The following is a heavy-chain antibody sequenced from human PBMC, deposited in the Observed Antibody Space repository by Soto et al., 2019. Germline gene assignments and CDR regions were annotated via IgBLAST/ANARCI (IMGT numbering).Heavy chain of an antibody. CDR3: ARDRLVYSGYDPKEHYFAY. D-gene: IGHD5-12*01. CDR2: IYSGGST. Sequence: GGSLRLSCAASGFTVSSNYMSWVRQAPGKGLEWVSVIYSGGSTYYADSVKGRFTISRDNSKNTLYLQMNSLRAEDTAVYYCARDRLVYSGYDPKEHYFAYWGQGTLVTVSS. V-gene: IGHV3-66*01. J-gene: IGHJ4*02. CDR1: GFTVSSNY.